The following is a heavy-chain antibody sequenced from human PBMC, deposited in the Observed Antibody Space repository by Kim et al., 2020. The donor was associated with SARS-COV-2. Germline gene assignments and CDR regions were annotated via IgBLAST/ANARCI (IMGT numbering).Heavy chain of an antibody. D-gene: IGHD2-15*01. V-gene: IGHV4-39*07. CDR3: ARSGVYCSGGSCPDY. J-gene: IGHJ4*02. Sequence: PSLKSRVPISVDTSKNQFSLKLSSGTAADTAVYYCARSGVYCSGGSCPDYWGQGTLVTVSS.